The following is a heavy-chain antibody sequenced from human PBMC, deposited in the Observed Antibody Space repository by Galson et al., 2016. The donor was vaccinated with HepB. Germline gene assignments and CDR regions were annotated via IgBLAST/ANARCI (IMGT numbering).Heavy chain of an antibody. CDR1: GFNFRNYW. J-gene: IGHJ4*02. D-gene: IGHD6-25*01. CDR3: AKDRSSGWTFDY. V-gene: IGHV3-30*18. Sequence: SLRLSCAASGFNFRNYWMTWVRQVPGRGLEWVAVISHDGSEKKYADSVKGRFTVSRDNSKNTLYLQMNSLRAEDTAVYYCAKDRSSGWTFDYWGQGTLVTVSS. CDR2: ISHDGSEK.